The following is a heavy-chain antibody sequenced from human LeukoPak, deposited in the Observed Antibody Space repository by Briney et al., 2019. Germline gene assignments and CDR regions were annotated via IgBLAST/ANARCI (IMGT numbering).Heavy chain of an antibody. V-gene: IGHV1-2*02. J-gene: IGHJ4*02. D-gene: IGHD5-12*01. CDR1: GYTFTGYY. CDR3: ARARVDGYDGEFDY. CDR2: INPNSGGT. Sequence: ASVKVSCKASGYTFTGYYMHWVRQAPGQGLEWMGWINPNSGGTNYAQKFQGRVTMTRDTSISTAYMELSRLRSDDTAVYYCARARVDGYDGEFDYWGQGTLVTVSS.